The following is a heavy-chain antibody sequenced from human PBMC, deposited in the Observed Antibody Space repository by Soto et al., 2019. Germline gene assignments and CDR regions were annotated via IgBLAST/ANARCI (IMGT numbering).Heavy chain of an antibody. V-gene: IGHV4-31*03. D-gene: IGHD1-26*01. J-gene: IGHJ4*02. CDR1: GGSIYTGGVY. CDR2: IYYTGST. CDR3: ATSLVTSRTRVDY. Sequence: ASETLCLTCTVSGGSIYTGGVYWSWIRQLPGKCLEWLGYIYYTGSTQYTPSLKSRLTISTDTSDNQFSLRLTSVTAADTAVYYCATSLVTSRTRVDYWGQGTLVTLSS.